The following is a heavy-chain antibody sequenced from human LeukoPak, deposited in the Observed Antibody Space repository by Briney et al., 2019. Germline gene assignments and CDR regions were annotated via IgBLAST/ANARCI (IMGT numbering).Heavy chain of an antibody. V-gene: IGHV4-34*01. CDR3: ARGYGSGSYFVY. CDR2: INHSGST. D-gene: IGHD3-10*01. CDR1: GGSFSGYY. J-gene: IGHJ4*02. Sequence: SETLSLTCAVYGGSFSGYYWSWIRQPPGKGLEWIGEINHSGSTNYNPSLKSRVTISLDTSKKQFSLKLSSVTAADTAVYYCARGYGSGSYFVYWGQGTLVTVSS.